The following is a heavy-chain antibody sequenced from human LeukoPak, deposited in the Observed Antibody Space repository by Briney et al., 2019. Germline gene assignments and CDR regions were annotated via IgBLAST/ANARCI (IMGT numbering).Heavy chain of an antibody. Sequence: GGSLRLSCAASGFTVSSNYMSWVRQAPGKGLEWVSVIYSGGSTYYADSVKGRFTISRDNSKNTLYLQMNSLRAEGTAVYYCAVKYYYDSSGYFDFDYWGQGTLVTVSS. V-gene: IGHV3-53*01. CDR1: GFTVSSNY. D-gene: IGHD3-22*01. J-gene: IGHJ4*02. CDR3: AVKYYYDSSGYFDFDY. CDR2: IYSGGST.